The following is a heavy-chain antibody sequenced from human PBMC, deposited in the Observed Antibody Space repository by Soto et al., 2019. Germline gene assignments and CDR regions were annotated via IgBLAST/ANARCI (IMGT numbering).Heavy chain of an antibody. D-gene: IGHD5-18*01. CDR1: GFTFSSYG. CDR2: IWYDGSNK. J-gene: IGHJ4*02. V-gene: IGHV3-33*01. CDR3: ARDGQSGYSYGYFDY. Sequence: PGGSLRLSCAASGFTFSSYGMHWVRQAPGKGLEWVAVIWYDGSNKYYADSVKGRFTISRDNSMNTLYLQMNSLRAEDTAVYYCARDGQSGYSYGYFDYWGQGTLVTVSS.